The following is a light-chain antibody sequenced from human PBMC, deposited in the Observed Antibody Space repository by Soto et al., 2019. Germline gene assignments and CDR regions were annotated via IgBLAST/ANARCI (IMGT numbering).Light chain of an antibody. CDR2: DAS. J-gene: IGKJ1*01. Sequence: EIQMTQSPSTLSASVGDTVSVTCRASEDVAKFLAWHQQKPGRAPEILISDASDLKSGVPSRFQGSGSGKGLTLTIRGLQADDSATYFCQRYKTWWTVGQGTKVEIK. CDR1: EDVAKF. V-gene: IGKV1-5*01. CDR3: QRYKTWWT.